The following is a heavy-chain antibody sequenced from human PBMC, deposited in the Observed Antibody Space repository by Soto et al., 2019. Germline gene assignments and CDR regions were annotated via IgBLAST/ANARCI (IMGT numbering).Heavy chain of an antibody. CDR3: ARSTMLTPPAH. CDR1: GFPFKDYI. D-gene: IGHD4-17*01. V-gene: IGHV3-21*01. CDR2: VTSDSSYI. J-gene: IGHJ4*01. Sequence: PGGSLRLSCAASGFPFKDYIMNWVRQTPGKGLEWVSSVTSDSSYIYYADSVKGRFTIPRDNAKNSLYLQMNSLTAEDTAVYHSARSTMLTPPAHWGQRTLVTASS.